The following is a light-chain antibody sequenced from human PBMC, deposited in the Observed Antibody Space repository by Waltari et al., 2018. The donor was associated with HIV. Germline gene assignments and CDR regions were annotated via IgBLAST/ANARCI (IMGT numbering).Light chain of an antibody. V-gene: IGLV1-47*01. J-gene: IGLJ3*02. Sequence: QSVLSQPPSAPGTPGQRVTISCSGGLSNIGSNYVHWYQQFSGMAPKLVIFRNDQRPPEVHDRFTGSKSGTSASLIITGLQSEDESDYYCAVWDDKLGAWLFGGGTRVTV. CDR3: AVWDDKLGAWL. CDR1: LSNIGSNY. CDR2: RND.